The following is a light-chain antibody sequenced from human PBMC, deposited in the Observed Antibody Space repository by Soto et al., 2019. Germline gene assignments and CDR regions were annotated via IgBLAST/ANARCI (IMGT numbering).Light chain of an antibody. CDR2: GAS. Sequence: DIQMTQSPSSLSASVGDRVTITCRASQDILTYLAWFQQKPGKAPKSLIYGASSLHSGVPSRFSGSGFGTDFSLTISSLQPEDFATYYCQQYASNVATFGQGTTLEV. CDR1: QDILTY. J-gene: IGKJ2*01. CDR3: QQYASNVAT. V-gene: IGKV1-16*01.